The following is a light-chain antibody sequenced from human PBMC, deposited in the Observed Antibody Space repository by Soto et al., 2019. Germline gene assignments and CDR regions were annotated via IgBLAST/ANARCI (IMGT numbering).Light chain of an antibody. Sequence: DIVLTQSPATLSLSPGERATLSCRASQSVSSYLAWYQQKPGQAPRLLIYDASNRATGIPVRFSGSGSGTDFTLTISSLEPEDFAVYYCQQRSNWPPITFGQGTRLEIK. CDR3: QQRSNWPPIT. V-gene: IGKV3-11*01. J-gene: IGKJ5*01. CDR1: QSVSSY. CDR2: DAS.